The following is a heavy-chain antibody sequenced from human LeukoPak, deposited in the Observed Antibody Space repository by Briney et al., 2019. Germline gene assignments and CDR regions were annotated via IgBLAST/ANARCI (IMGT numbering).Heavy chain of an antibody. V-gene: IGHV4-34*01. CDR1: GGSFSGYY. CDR2: INHSGST. Sequence: SETLSLTCAVYGGSFSGYYWSWIRQPPGKGLEWIGEINHSGSTNYNPSLKSRVTISVDTSKNQFSLKLSSVTAADTAVYYCVIASSGWYGGCLDYRGQGTLVTVSS. J-gene: IGHJ4*02. D-gene: IGHD6-19*01. CDR3: VIASSGWYGGCLDY.